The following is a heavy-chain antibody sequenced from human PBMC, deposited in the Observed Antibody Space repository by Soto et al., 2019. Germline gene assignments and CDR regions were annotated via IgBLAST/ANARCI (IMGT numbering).Heavy chain of an antibody. D-gene: IGHD3-10*01. Sequence: ASGKVSCKASCGTFSNYTISWVRQAPGQGLEWMGRIIPILGIANYAQKFQGRVTITADKSTSTAYMELSSLRSEDTAVYYCAREGYYYGSGANLWGQGTLVTVSS. CDR1: CGTFSNYT. CDR2: IIPILGIA. V-gene: IGHV1-69*04. CDR3: AREGYYYGSGANL. J-gene: IGHJ5*02.